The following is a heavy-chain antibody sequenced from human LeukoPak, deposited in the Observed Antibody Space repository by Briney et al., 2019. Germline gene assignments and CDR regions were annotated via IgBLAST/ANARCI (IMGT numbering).Heavy chain of an antibody. D-gene: IGHD2-15*01. J-gene: IGHJ6*02. CDR1: GYTFTGYY. CDR3: ARGGCGSCPYLGYYGMDV. CDR2: INPNSGGT. V-gene: IGHV1-2*04. Sequence: GASVKVSCKASGYTFTGYYMHWVRQAPGQGLEWMGWINPNSGGTNYAQKFQGWVTMTRDTSISTAYMELSRLRSDDTAVYYCARGGCGSCPYLGYYGMDVWGQGTTVTVSS.